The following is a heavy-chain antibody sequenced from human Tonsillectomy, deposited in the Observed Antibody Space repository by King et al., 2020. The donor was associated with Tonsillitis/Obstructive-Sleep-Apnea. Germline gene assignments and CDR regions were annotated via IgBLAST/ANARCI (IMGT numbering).Heavy chain of an antibody. CDR3: AKVPNSGSYYYFDY. Sequence: VQLVESGGGLVQPGESLRLSCAASGFTLRTYAVSWVRQASGKGLEWVSAISGSGRDTYYADSVKGRFTISRDTSKNTLYLQMNSLRAEDTAIYYCAKVPNSGSYYYFDYWGQGTLVTVSS. CDR2: ISGSGRDT. J-gene: IGHJ4*02. D-gene: IGHD3-10*01. CDR1: GFTLRTYA. V-gene: IGHV3-23*04.